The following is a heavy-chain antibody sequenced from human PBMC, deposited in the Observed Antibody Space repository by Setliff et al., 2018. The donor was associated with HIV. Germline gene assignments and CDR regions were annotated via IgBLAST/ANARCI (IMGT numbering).Heavy chain of an antibody. V-gene: IGHV1-18*01. Sequence: ASVKVSCKASGYTFSSYGISWVRQAPGQGVEWMGWISAYNGNTNYAQKLQGRVTMTTDTSTSTAYMELRSLRSDDTTVYYCARGYYNFWSGYYDSRFPNPIDAFDIWGQGTMGTVS. CDR2: ISAYNGNT. CDR3: ARGYYNFWSGYYDSRFPNPIDAFDI. D-gene: IGHD3-3*01. CDR1: GYTFSSYG. J-gene: IGHJ3*02.